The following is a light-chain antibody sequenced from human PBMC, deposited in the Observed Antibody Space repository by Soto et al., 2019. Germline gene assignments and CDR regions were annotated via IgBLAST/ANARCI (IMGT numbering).Light chain of an antibody. CDR1: QSVSSSY. CDR2: GAS. Sequence: EIVLTQSPGTPSLSRGERATLSCRASQSVSSSYLAWYQQKPGQAPRLLIYGASSRATGIPDRFSGSGSGTDFTLTISRLEPEDFAVYYCQQYGSSPSWTFGQGTKV. J-gene: IGKJ1*01. V-gene: IGKV3-20*01. CDR3: QQYGSSPSWT.